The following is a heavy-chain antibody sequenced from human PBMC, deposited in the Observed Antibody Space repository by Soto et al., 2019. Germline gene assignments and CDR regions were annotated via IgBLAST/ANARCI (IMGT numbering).Heavy chain of an antibody. CDR2: IKSDGSNK. CDR3: ARPRSRLGWPPFDP. V-gene: IGHV3-30*03. D-gene: IGHD2-21*01. CDR1: GFTFSGYG. J-gene: IGHJ5*02. Sequence: QVKLVESGGGVVQPGRSLRLSCAASGFTFSGYGMHWVRQAPGKGLEWVAVIKSDGSNKYYTDSVKGRFTISRDNSKNTLELQIDNLVTVVTAVYYCARPRSRLGWPPFDPWGQGTLVTVSS.